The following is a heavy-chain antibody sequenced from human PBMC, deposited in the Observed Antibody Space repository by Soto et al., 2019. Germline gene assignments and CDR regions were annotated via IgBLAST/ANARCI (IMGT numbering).Heavy chain of an antibody. J-gene: IGHJ4*02. Sequence: ASVKVSCKASGYTFTGYYIHWVRQAPGQGLEWMGWINPNNGDTNYAQKFQGRVAMTRDTSTSTAYMELSSLTFDDTAVYYCARHSGYDYVFDYWGQGTLVTVSS. V-gene: IGHV1-2*02. CDR3: ARHSGYDYVFDY. CDR2: INPNNGDT. CDR1: GYTFTGYY. D-gene: IGHD5-12*01.